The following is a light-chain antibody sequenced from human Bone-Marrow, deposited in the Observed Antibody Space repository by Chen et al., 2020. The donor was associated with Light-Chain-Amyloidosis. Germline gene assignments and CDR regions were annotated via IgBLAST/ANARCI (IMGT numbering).Light chain of an antibody. CDR2: DVN. Sequence: QSALTHSASVSGYAGQSITLPCPGTSNDIGSYDLISWYQQHPGNAPRVIIYDVNKRPSGVSNRFSGSKSGNTASLTISGLQAEDEANYYCCSHAGSFIWVFGGGTKVTVL. V-gene: IGLV2-23*02. J-gene: IGLJ3*02. CDR3: CSHAGSFIWV. CDR1: SNDIGSYDL.